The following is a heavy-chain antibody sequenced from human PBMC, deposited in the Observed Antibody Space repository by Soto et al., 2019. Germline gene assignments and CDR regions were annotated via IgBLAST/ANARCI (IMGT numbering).Heavy chain of an antibody. CDR3: ARDEGVEMATIRRESYYYYGMDV. V-gene: IGHV4-31*03. Sequence: TSETLSLTCTVSGGSISSGGYYWSWIRQHPGKGLEWIGYIYYSGSTYYNPSLKSRVTISVDTSKNQFSLKLSSVTAADTAVYYCARDEGVEMATIRRESYYYYGMDVWGQGTTVTAP. J-gene: IGHJ6*02. D-gene: IGHD5-12*01. CDR2: IYYSGST. CDR1: GGSISSGGYY.